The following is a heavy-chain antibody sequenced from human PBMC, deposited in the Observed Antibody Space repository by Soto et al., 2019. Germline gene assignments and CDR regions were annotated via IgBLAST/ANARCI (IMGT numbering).Heavy chain of an antibody. D-gene: IGHD3-9*01. V-gene: IGHV3-30*03. CDR3: TTGIYYDILTGYHNVAY. CDR2: VSYDEITK. Sequence: GGSLRLSCAASGFTFSSYGMNWVRQAPGKGLEWVAVVSYDEITKYYADSVKGRFTISRDNSKNTVYLQMNSLRPEDTAVYYCTTGIYYDILTGYHNVAYWGQGALVTVSS. CDR1: GFTFSSYG. J-gene: IGHJ4*02.